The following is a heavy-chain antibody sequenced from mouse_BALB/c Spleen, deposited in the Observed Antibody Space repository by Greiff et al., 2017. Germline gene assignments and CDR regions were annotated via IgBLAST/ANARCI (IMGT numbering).Heavy chain of an antibody. V-gene: IGHV1-9*01. J-gene: IGHJ4*01. CDR1: GYTFSSYW. D-gene: IGHD2-4*01. CDR2: ILPGSGST. Sequence: VQLQQSGAELMKPGASVKISCKATGYTFSSYWIEWVKQRPGHGLEWIGEILPGSGSTNYNEKFKGKATFTADTSSNTAYMQLSSLTSEDSAVYYCARSRSTMITTYYAMDYWGQGTSVTVSS. CDR3: ARSRSTMITTYYAMDY.